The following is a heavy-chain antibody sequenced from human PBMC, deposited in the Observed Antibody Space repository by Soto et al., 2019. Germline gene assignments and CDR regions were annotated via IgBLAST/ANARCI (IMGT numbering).Heavy chain of an antibody. CDR2: ISGGAGYT. Sequence: EVQLLESGGGLVQPGGSLRLSCAASGFTFSRFAMSWVRQAPGKGLEWVSGISGGAGYTYYADSVKGRFTIFRDNSKYTLYLQMNGLRAEDTAIYYCAKGGVPSYYYGLDVWGQGTTVTVSS. D-gene: IGHD3-3*01. J-gene: IGHJ6*02. CDR3: AKGGVPSYYYGLDV. V-gene: IGHV3-23*01. CDR1: GFTFSRFA.